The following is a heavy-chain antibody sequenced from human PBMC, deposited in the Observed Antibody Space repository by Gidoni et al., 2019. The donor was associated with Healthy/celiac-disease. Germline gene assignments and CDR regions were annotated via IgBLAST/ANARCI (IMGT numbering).Heavy chain of an antibody. Sequence: EVQLVESGGGSVQPGGSLRLSCAASGFTFSSYEMNWVRQAPGKGLEWVSYISSSGSTIYYADSVKGRFTISRDNAKNSLYLQMNSLRAEDTAVYYCASRGITGTPSDYWGQGTLVTVSS. J-gene: IGHJ4*02. CDR2: ISSSGSTI. CDR3: ASRGITGTPSDY. CDR1: GFTFSSYE. D-gene: IGHD1-20*01. V-gene: IGHV3-48*03.